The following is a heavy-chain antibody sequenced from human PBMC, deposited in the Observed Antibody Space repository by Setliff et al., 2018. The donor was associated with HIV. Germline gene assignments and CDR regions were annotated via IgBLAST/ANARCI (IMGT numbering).Heavy chain of an antibody. CDR2: INHSGRT. D-gene: IGHD3-3*01. CDR3: ARNYIDFWSGYFWVHNLFDP. V-gene: IGHV4-34*01. CDR1: GGSFSGYY. Sequence: PSETLSLTCAVYGGSFSGYYWTWIRQSPGRGLEWIGEINHSGRTNHNPSLKSRVTISGDSSNNQFSLNLRSVTAADTAVYFCARNYIDFWSGYFWVHNLFDPWGQGIQVTVSS. J-gene: IGHJ5*01.